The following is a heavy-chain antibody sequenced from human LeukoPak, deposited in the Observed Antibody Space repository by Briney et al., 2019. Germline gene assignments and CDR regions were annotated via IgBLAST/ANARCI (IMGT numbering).Heavy chain of an antibody. Sequence: GASVRGSCKASGYTFTSYGISWVRQAPGQGLEWMGWISAYNGNTNYAQKLQGRVTMTTDTSTSTAYMELRSLRSDDTAVYYCARDRDSSGPYYFDYWGQGTLVTVSS. CDR3: ARDRDSSGPYYFDY. V-gene: IGHV1-18*01. CDR2: ISAYNGNT. J-gene: IGHJ4*02. CDR1: GYTFTSYG. D-gene: IGHD6-19*01.